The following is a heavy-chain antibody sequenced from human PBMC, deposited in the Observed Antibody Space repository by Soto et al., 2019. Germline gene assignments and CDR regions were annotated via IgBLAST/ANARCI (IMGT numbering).Heavy chain of an antibody. CDR2: IIPIFGTA. CDR1: GGTFSSYA. CDR3: ARDHHKEEAFDI. J-gene: IGHJ3*02. Sequence: QVQLVQSGAEVKKPGSSVKVSCKASGGTFSSYAISWVRQASGQGLEWMGGIIPIFGTANYAQKFQGRVTITADESTNTAYMELSSLRSEDTAVYYCARDHHKEEAFDIWGQGTMVTVSS. V-gene: IGHV1-69*12.